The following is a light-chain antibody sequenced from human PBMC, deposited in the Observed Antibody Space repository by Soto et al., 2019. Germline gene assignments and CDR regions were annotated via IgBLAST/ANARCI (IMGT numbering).Light chain of an antibody. CDR1: QSLNSW. CDR2: KAS. J-gene: IGKJ2*01. Sequence: DIQMTQSPSTLSASVGDRVSITCRASQSLNSWLAWYQQKPGKAPKLLIYKASTLESGVPSRFSGSGSGTEFTLTISSLQPDDFATYYCQQYNTYSFGQRTKLEIK. V-gene: IGKV1-5*03. CDR3: QQYNTYS.